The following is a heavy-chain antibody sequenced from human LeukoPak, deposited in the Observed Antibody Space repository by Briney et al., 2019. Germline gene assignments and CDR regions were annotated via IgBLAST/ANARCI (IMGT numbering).Heavy chain of an antibody. CDR2: ISYDGSNK. CDR3: AKDPRGWQLVRKVV. J-gene: IGHJ6*04. V-gene: IGHV3-30*04. D-gene: IGHD6-6*01. Sequence: GGSLRLSCAASGFTFSSYAMHWVRQAPGKGLEWVAIISYDGSNKYYADSVKGRFTISRDNSKNTLHLQMNSLRAEDTAVYYCAKDPRGWQLVRKVVWGKGTTVTVSS. CDR1: GFTFSSYA.